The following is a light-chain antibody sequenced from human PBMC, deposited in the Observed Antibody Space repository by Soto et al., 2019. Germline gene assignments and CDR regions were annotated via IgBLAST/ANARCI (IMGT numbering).Light chain of an antibody. CDR1: QGVSSY. CDR3: QQYTNWPKT. V-gene: IGKV3D-15*01. Sequence: EIVLTQPPATLSLSPGGRATLSCRASQGVSSYLAWYQQEPGQAPRLLIYGASTRATGIPERFSGSGSGTEFTLTISSLQSEDFAVYYCQQYTNWPKTFGQGTKVDI. CDR2: GAS. J-gene: IGKJ1*01.